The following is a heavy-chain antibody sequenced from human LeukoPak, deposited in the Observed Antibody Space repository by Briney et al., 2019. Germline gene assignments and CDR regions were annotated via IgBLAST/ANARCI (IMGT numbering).Heavy chain of an antibody. J-gene: IGHJ4*02. CDR1: GFTFSSYL. D-gene: IGHD3-16*01. V-gene: IGHV3-74*01. Sequence: GGSLRLSCAASGFTFSSYLMHWVRHAPGKGLVWVSHINSDESSTSYADSVKGRFTISRDNAKNTLYLQMNSLRAEDTAVYYCARTTYTYGDPDYWGQGTLVTISS. CDR3: ARTTYTYGDPDY. CDR2: INSDESST.